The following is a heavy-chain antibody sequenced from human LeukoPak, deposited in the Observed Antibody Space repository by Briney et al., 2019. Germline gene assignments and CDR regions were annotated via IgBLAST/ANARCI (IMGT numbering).Heavy chain of an antibody. CDR2: IYYSGST. Sequence: SETLSLTCTVSGGSISSYYWSWIRQPPGKGLEWIGYIYYSGSTNYNPSLKSRVTISVDTSKNQFSLKLSSVTAADTAVYYCARTYDSSKNDAFDIWGQGTVVTVSS. CDR3: ARTYDSSKNDAFDI. V-gene: IGHV4-59*01. J-gene: IGHJ3*02. D-gene: IGHD3-22*01. CDR1: GGSISSYY.